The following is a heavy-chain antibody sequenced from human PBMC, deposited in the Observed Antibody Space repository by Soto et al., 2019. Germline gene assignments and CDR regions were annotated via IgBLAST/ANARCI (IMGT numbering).Heavy chain of an antibody. Sequence: GGSLRLSCAASGFTFSTYFMSWVRQAPGGGLEWVSALSGSGRSTYYADSVKGRFTISRDNSRTTVYLQMNSLRAEDTAVYFCARSVLPTTLSWGMDVWGQGTTVTVSS. D-gene: IGHD2-15*01. J-gene: IGHJ6*02. CDR2: LSGSGRST. V-gene: IGHV3-23*01. CDR1: GFTFSTYF. CDR3: ARSVLPTTLSWGMDV.